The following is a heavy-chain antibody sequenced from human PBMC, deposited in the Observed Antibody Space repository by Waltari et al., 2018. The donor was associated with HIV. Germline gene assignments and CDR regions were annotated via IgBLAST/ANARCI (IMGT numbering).Heavy chain of an antibody. V-gene: IGHV3-66*01. Sequence: AQRLDCGGRLVQPGGSLRLLCAAYGFPVSVYLSSRGRQGPGRGLEWVSVIYSGGSTYYADSVKGRFTSSRDNSKNTLYLQMNSLRAEDTAVYYCARDKFQNGMDVWGQGTTVTVSS. CDR3: ARDKFQNGMDV. CDR2: IYSGGST. CDR1: GFPVSVYL. J-gene: IGHJ6*02.